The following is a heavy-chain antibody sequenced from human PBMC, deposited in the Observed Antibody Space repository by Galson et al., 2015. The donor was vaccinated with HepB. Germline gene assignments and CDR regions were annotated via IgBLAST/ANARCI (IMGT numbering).Heavy chain of an antibody. Sequence: SLRLSCAASGFSVSSDNMNWVRQAPGKGLEWVSYIGRGGSPIYYADSVKGRFTISRDNAKNALYLQMNSLTDEDTGVYYCTREPRAFDPWGQGTLVTVSS. CDR2: IGRGGSPI. CDR3: TREPRAFDP. CDR1: GFSVSSDN. J-gene: IGHJ5*02. V-gene: IGHV3-48*02.